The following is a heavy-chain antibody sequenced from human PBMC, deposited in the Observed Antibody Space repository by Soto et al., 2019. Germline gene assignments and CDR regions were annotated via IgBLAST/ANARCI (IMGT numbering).Heavy chain of an antibody. J-gene: IGHJ4*02. CDR3: ARHGSY. Sequence: QLQLQESGPGLVKPSETLSLTCSVSGVSISNTSYYWGWIRQPPGQGLEWVGTIYFSGSTFYNPSLKSRVTISIGTSKNQFSLRLSSVTAADTAVYYCARHGSYWGQGPLVTVSS. CDR2: IYFSGST. V-gene: IGHV4-39*01. CDR1: GVSISNTSYY.